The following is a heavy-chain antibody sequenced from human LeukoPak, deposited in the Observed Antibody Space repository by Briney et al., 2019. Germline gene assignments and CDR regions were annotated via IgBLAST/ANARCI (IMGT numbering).Heavy chain of an antibody. D-gene: IGHD3-16*01. CDR1: GFTFSSYG. Sequence: PGRSLRLSCAASGFTFSSYGMHWVRQAPGKGLEWVAVISYDGSNKYYADSVKGRFTISRDNSKNTLYLQMNSLRAEDTAVYYCAKDAEVMAFDYWGQGTLVTVSS. V-gene: IGHV3-30*18. CDR2: ISYDGSNK. CDR3: AKDAEVMAFDY. J-gene: IGHJ4*02.